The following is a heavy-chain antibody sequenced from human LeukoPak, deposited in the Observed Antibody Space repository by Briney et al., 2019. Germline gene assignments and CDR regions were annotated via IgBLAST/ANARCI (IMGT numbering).Heavy chain of an antibody. V-gene: IGHV1-2*02. J-gene: IGHJ6*03. CDR1: GYTFTGYY. CDR3: ARSGFYGSGNYYYYYMDV. D-gene: IGHD3-10*01. CDR2: INPNSGGT. Sequence: ASVKVSCKASGYTFTGYYMHWVRQAPGQGLEWMGWINPNSGGTNYAQKFQGRVTMTRDTSISTAYMELSRLRSDDTAVYYCARSGFYGSGNYYYYYMDVWGKGTTVTVSS.